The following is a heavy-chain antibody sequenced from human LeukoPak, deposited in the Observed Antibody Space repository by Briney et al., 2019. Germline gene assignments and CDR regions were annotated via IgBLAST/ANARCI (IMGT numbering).Heavy chain of an antibody. D-gene: IGHD3-22*01. CDR2: TYYRSKWYN. J-gene: IGHJ4*02. V-gene: IGHV6-1*01. CDR1: GDSVSSNSAA. CDR3: ARKGPRIGYSDSTGYYY. Sequence: SQTLSLTCAISGDSVSSNSAAWNWIRQSPSRGLEWLGRTYYRSKWYNDYAVSLKSRITINPDTSKNHFSLQLNSVTPEDTAVYYCARKGPRIGYSDSTGYYYWGQGTLVTVSS.